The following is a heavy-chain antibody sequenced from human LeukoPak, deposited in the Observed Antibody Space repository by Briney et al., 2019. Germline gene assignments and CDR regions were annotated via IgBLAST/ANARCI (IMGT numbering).Heavy chain of an antibody. V-gene: IGHV3-74*01. CDR3: ATGRSGYGY. CDR2: INSDGSTT. D-gene: IGHD5-12*01. Sequence: GGSLRLSCAASGLTFSNYWMHWVRHAPGKGLVWVSRINSDGSTTSYADSVKGRFTISRDNAKNTLSLQMNSLRAEDTAVYYCATGRSGYGYWGQGTLVTVSS. J-gene: IGHJ4*02. CDR1: GLTFSNYW.